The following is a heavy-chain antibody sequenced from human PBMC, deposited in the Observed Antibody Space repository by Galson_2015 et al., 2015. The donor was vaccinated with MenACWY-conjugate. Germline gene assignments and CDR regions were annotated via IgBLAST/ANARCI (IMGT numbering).Heavy chain of an antibody. CDR3: ARDNGYGNFDY. Sequence: CAISGDSVSSHSATWNWIRQSPSSGLEWLGGTYYRSKWYNDFAVSVKSRITINPDTSKNQFSLQMNSVTPEDTAVFYCARDNGYGNFDYWGQGTLVTVSS. CDR1: GDSVSSHSAT. J-gene: IGHJ4*02. D-gene: IGHD5-12*01. CDR2: TYYRSKWYN. V-gene: IGHV6-1*01.